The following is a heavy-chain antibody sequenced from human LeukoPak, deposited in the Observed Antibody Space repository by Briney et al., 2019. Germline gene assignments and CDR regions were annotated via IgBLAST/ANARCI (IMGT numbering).Heavy chain of an antibody. V-gene: IGHV4-30-4*01. J-gene: IGHJ5*02. Sequence: PSQTLSLTCTVYGGSISSGDYYWSWIRQPPGKGLEWIAYMYYSGNTYYNPSLKSRVTMSADTSKNQLSLKLSSVAAADTAVYYCARPYYYDSRIDPWGQGILVTVSS. CDR2: MYYSGNT. CDR1: GGSISSGDYY. D-gene: IGHD3-22*01. CDR3: ARPYYYDSRIDP.